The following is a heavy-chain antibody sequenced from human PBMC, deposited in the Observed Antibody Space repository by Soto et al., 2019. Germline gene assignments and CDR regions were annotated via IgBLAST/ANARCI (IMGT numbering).Heavy chain of an antibody. CDR3: AREGEGFCNRTIRISAWFDP. D-gene: IGHD2-15*01. CDR2: IYHSGIT. CDR1: GGSISSGGYS. Sequence: SETLSLTCAVSGGSISSGGYSWNWIRQPPGKGLEWIGYIYHSGITYYNPSLKSRVTISVDRSKNHFSLKLSSVTAADTAVYYCAREGEGFCNRTIRISAWFDPWGQGTLGTVSS. J-gene: IGHJ5*02. V-gene: IGHV4-30-2*01.